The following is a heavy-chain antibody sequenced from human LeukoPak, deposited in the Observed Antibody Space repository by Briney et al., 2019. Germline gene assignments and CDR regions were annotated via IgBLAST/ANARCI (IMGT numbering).Heavy chain of an antibody. Sequence: SETLSLTCTVSGGSISSYYWSWIRQPPGKGLEWIGYIYYSGSTNYNPSLKSRVTISVDTSKNQFSLKLSPVTAADTAVYYCAREGQWLARDAFDIWGQGTMVTVSS. V-gene: IGHV4-59*01. D-gene: IGHD6-19*01. CDR3: AREGQWLARDAFDI. CDR2: IYYSGST. CDR1: GGSISSYY. J-gene: IGHJ3*02.